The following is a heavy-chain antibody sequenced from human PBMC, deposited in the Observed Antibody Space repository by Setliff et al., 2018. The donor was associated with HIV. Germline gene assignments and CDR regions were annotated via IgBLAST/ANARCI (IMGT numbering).Heavy chain of an antibody. CDR3: ARAGYYYYYMDV. CDR1: GGSISSYY. V-gene: IGHV4-4*08. Sequence: SETLSLTCTVSGGSISSYYWSCIRQPPGKGLEWIGYIYTSGSTNYNPSLKSRVTISVDTSKNQFPLKLSSVTAADTAVYYCARAGYYYYYMDVWGKGTTVTVSS. J-gene: IGHJ6*03. CDR2: IYTSGST.